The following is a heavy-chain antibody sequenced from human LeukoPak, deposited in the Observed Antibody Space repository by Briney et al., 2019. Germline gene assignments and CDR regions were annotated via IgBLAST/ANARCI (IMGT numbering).Heavy chain of an antibody. J-gene: IGHJ4*02. Sequence: GGPLRLSCAASGFTFSIHAMSGLRHSPGKGVEGVSDKSGSDGSPYYADSVKGRLPISNDKSKNTLYLQMNSLRAHDTAVYYWAKSGPAETRFDYWGQGTLVTVSS. CDR3: AKSGPAETRFDY. CDR1: GFTFSIHA. CDR2: KSGSDGSP. V-gene: IGHV3-23*01.